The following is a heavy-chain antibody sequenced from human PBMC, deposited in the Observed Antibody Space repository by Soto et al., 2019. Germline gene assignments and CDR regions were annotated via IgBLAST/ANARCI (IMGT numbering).Heavy chain of an antibody. D-gene: IGHD4-17*01. J-gene: IGHJ4*02. CDR3: ATYSPYSDLALDF. CDR1: GGTFNSYG. V-gene: IGHV1-69*13. CDR2: IIPVFGTA. Sequence: SVKVSCKTSGGTFNSYGINWVRQAPGQGLEWMGGIIPVFGTAKYAQKFQGRVTIVADESTTTAHMELTSLRSEDTALYFCATYSPYSDLALDFWGPGHLVTVSS.